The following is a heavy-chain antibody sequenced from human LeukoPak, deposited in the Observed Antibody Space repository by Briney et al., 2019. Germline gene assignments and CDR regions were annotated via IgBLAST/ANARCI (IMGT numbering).Heavy chain of an antibody. J-gene: IGHJ4*02. CDR2: INHSGST. Sequence: SETLSLTCAVYGGSFSGYYWSWIRQPPGKGLEWIGEINHSGSTNYNPSLKSRVTISVDTSKNQFSLKLSSVTAADTAVYYCARDGIAVAGTPFDYWGQGTLVTVSS. CDR1: GGSFSGYY. D-gene: IGHD6-19*01. CDR3: ARDGIAVAGTPFDY. V-gene: IGHV4-34*01.